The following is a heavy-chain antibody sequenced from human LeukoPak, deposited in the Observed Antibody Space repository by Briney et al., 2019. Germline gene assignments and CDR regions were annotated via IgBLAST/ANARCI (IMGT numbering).Heavy chain of an antibody. CDR3: ARDGQQLALEY. CDR1: GFTVSSNY. V-gene: IGHV3-66*01. CDR2: IYSGGST. D-gene: IGHD6-13*01. J-gene: IGHJ4*02. Sequence: PGGSLRLSCAASGFTVSSNYMSWVRQAPGKGLEWVSVIYSGGSTYYADSVKGRFTISRDNSKNTLYLQMNSLRAEDTAVYYCARDGQQLALEYWGQGTLVTVSS.